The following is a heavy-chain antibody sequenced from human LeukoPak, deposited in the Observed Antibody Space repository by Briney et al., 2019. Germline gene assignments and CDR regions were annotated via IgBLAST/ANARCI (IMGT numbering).Heavy chain of an antibody. J-gene: IGHJ5*02. CDR1: GYTFTGYY. V-gene: IGHV1-2*04. Sequence: ASVKVSCNASGYTFTGYYMHWVRQAPGQGLEWMGWINPNSGGTNYAQKFQGWVTMTRDTSISTAYMELSRLRSDDTAVYYCARGVAVAGTDWFDPWGQGTLVTVSS. CDR2: INPNSGGT. D-gene: IGHD6-19*01. CDR3: ARGVAVAGTDWFDP.